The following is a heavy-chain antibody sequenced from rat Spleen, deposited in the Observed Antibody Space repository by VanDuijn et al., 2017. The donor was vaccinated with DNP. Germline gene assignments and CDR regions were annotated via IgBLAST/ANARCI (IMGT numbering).Heavy chain of an antibody. CDR3: ARWPGYNPPYAMDA. J-gene: IGHJ4*01. D-gene: IGHD1-4*01. CDR1: GYSITSNY. V-gene: IGHV3-3*01. CDR2: INSAGST. Sequence: EVQLQESGPGLVKPSQSLSLTCSVTGYSITSNYWGWIRKFPGNKLEWMGYINSAGSTNYNPSLKSRISITRDTSKNQFFLHLNSVTTEDTATYYCARWPGYNPPYAMDAWGQGTSVTVSS.